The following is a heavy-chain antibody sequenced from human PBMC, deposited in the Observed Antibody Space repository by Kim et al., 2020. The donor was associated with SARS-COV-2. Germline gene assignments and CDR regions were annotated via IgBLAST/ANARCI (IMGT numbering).Heavy chain of an antibody. V-gene: IGHV4-59*01. J-gene: IGHJ4*02. CDR1: GGSISSYY. Sequence: SETLSLTCTVSGGSISSYYWSWIRQPPGKGLEWIGYIYYSGSTNYNPSLKSRVTISVDTSKNQFSLKLSSVTAADTAVYYCASSDYDILTGYSLFDYWGQGTLVTVSS. CDR3: ASSDYDILTGYSLFDY. CDR2: IYYSGST. D-gene: IGHD3-9*01.